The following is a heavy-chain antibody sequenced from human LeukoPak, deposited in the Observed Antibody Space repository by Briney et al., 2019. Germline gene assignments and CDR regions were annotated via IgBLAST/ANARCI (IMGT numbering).Heavy chain of an antibody. J-gene: IGHJ5*02. D-gene: IGHD6-13*01. Sequence: SVKVSCKASGGTFSSYAISWVRQAPGQGLEWVGGIIPIFGTANYAQKFQGRVTITTDESTSTAYMELSSLRSEDTAVYYCARVRAYSSSWYAGYNWFDPWGQGTLVTVSS. V-gene: IGHV1-69*05. CDR2: IIPIFGTA. CDR1: GGTFSSYA. CDR3: ARVRAYSSSWYAGYNWFDP.